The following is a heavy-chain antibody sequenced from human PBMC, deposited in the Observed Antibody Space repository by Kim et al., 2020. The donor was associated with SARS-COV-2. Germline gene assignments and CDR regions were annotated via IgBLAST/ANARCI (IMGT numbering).Heavy chain of an antibody. J-gene: IGHJ6*02. CDR2: ISYDGSNK. D-gene: IGHD2-2*01. Sequence: GGSLRLSCAASGFTFSSYGMHWVRQAPGKGLEWVAVISYDGSNKYYADSVKGRFTISRDNSKNTLYLQMNSLRAEDTAVYYCAKGDLIVVVPAAIYGDYGMDFWGQGTTVTVSS. CDR1: GFTFSSYG. V-gene: IGHV3-30*18. CDR3: AKGDLIVVVPAAIYGDYGMDF.